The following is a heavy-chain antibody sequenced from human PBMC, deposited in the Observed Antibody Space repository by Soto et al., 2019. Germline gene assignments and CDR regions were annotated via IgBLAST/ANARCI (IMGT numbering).Heavy chain of an antibody. Sequence: EVQLVESGGGLVQPGGSRRLSCAASGFTFSSYSMNWVRQAPGKGLEWVSYISSSSSSIYYADSVKGRFTISRDNAKNSLYMQMNSMRAEDTAVYYCARDLNDGDLFDYWGQGTLVTVSS. CDR2: ISSSSSSI. V-gene: IGHV3-48*01. CDR1: GFTFSSYS. D-gene: IGHD4-17*01. CDR3: ARDLNDGDLFDY. J-gene: IGHJ4*02.